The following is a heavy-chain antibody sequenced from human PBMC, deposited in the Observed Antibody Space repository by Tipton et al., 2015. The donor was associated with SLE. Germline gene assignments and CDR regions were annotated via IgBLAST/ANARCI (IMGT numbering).Heavy chain of an antibody. Sequence: SLRLSCAASGFTFSSYAMSWVRQAPGKGLEWVSAISGSGGSTYYADSVKGRFTISRDNAKNSLYLQMNSLRAEDTAVYYCARGPTYYDFWRYYFDYWGQGTLVTVSS. CDR3: ARGPTYYDFWRYYFDY. CDR1: GFTFSSYA. J-gene: IGHJ4*02. V-gene: IGHV3-23*01. D-gene: IGHD3-3*01. CDR2: ISGSGGST.